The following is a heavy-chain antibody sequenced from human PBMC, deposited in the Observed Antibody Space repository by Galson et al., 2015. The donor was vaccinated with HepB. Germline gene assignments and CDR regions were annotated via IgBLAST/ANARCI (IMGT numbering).Heavy chain of an antibody. CDR2: INPNSGGT. Sequence: SVKVSCKASGYTFTGYYMHWVRQAPGQGLEWMGRINPNSGGTNYAQKFQGRVTMTRDTSISTAYVELSRLRSDDTAVYYCARDPIAAAGFDYWGQGTLVTVSS. V-gene: IGHV1-2*06. D-gene: IGHD6-13*01. J-gene: IGHJ4*02. CDR3: ARDPIAAAGFDY. CDR1: GYTFTGYY.